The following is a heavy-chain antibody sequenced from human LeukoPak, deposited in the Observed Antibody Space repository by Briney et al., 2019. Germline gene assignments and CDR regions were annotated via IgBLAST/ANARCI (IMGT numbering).Heavy chain of an antibody. V-gene: IGHV4-39*01. D-gene: IGHD3-22*01. CDR2: IYYSGST. CDR3: ASRLTYYYDSSGYRI. J-gene: IGHJ4*02. CDR1: GGSISSSSYY. Sequence: SETLSLTCTVSGGSISSSSYYWGWIRQPPGKGLEWIGSIYYSGSTYYNPSLKSRVTISVDTSKNQFSLKLSSVTAADTAVYYCASRLTYYYDSSGYRIWGQGALVTVSS.